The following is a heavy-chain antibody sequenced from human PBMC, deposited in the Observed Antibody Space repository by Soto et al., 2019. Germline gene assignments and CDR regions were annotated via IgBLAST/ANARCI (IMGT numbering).Heavy chain of an antibody. CDR2: INHSGST. Sequence: SETLSLTCAVYGGSFSGYYWSWIRQPPGKGLEWIGEINHSGSTNYNPSLKSRVTISVDPSKNQFSLKLSSVTAADTAVYYCARGPEGYFDWLFNYYFDYWGQGTLVTVSS. CDR3: ARGPEGYFDWLFNYYFDY. V-gene: IGHV4-34*01. D-gene: IGHD3-9*01. J-gene: IGHJ4*02. CDR1: GGSFSGYY.